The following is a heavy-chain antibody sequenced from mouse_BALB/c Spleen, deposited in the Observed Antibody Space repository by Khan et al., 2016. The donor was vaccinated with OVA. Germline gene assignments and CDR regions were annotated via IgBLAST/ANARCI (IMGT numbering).Heavy chain of an antibody. CDR2: IWGDGST. D-gene: IGHD2-10*01. J-gene: IGHJ4*01. CDR1: GFSLTGYG. V-gene: IGHV2-6-7*01. CDR3: ARAYYGNYREAMDY. Sequence: QVQLKQSGPGLVAPSQSLSITCTVSGFSLTGYGVNWVRQPPGKGLEWLGMIWGDGSTDYNSALKSRLSISKDNSKSQVVLKMHSLQTDDTARYYCARAYYGNYREAMDYWGQGTSVTVSS.